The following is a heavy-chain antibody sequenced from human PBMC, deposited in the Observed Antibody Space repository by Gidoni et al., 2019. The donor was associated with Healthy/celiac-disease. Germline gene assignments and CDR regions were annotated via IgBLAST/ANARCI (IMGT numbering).Heavy chain of an antibody. J-gene: IGHJ4*02. CDR1: GGSISSYY. Sequence: QVQLQASGPGLVKPSETLSLTCTVPGGSISSYYWRWLRQPPGNGLEWIGDIYYSGSTNYNPSLKSRVTISVDTSKNQFSLKLSSVTAADTAVYYCASGGYSYGGGGPYFDYWGQGTLVTVSS. D-gene: IGHD5-18*01. V-gene: IGHV4-59*01. CDR3: ASGGYSYGGGGPYFDY. CDR2: IYYSGST.